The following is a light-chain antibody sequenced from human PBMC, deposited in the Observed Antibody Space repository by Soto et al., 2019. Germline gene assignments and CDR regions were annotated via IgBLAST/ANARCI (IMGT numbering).Light chain of an antibody. Sequence: DIQMTQSPTSLSASVVDRVTITWRASQDIRNFVAWYQQKPGKAPKLLIYAASTLQSGVPSRFSGSGSGTDFTLTINSLQPEDVATYSCQKYTSVPVFGPGTKVEIK. J-gene: IGKJ3*01. CDR3: QKYTSVPV. CDR2: AAS. CDR1: QDIRNF. V-gene: IGKV1-27*01.